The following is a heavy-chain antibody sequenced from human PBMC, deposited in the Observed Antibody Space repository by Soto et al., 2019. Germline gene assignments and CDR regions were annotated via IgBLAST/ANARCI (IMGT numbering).Heavy chain of an antibody. V-gene: IGHV1-18*01. CDR2: ISAFNGNT. CDR1: GYSFTNYG. J-gene: IGHJ6*03. CDR3: ARDRGVAPPVAGNTHYYYYMDV. Sequence: QDQLVQSGAEVKKPGASVTVSCKASGYSFTNYGVTWVRQAPGQGLEWMGWISAFNGNTHYAQNPQGRVTMTTDASTSTAYIELRSLRSDDTAVYYCARDRGVAPPVAGNTHYYYYMDVWGKGTTVTVSS. D-gene: IGHD6-19*01.